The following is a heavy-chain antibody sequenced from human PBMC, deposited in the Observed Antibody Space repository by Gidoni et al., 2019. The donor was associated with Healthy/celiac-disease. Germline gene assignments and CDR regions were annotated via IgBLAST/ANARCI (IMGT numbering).Heavy chain of an antibody. D-gene: IGHD3-22*01. V-gene: IGHV3-53*02. CDR2: IYSGCST. CDR1: GFTVSSNY. CDR3: ARAYYYDSSGYYPDAFDI. J-gene: IGHJ3*02. Sequence: EVQLVETGGGLIQPGGSLRLCGAASGFTVSSNYMSWVRQAPGKGLEWVAFIYSGCSTYYADSVKGRFTISRDNSKNTLYLQMNSLRAEDTALYYCARAYYYDSSGYYPDAFDIWGQGTMVTVSS.